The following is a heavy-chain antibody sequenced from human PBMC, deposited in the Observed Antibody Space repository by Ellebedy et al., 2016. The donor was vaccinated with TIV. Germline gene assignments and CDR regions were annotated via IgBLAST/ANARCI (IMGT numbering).Heavy chain of an antibody. CDR2: ISAYNGNT. CDR3: ARGGVATILIDY. V-gene: IGHV1-18*01. CDR1: GYTFTSYG. Sequence: ASVKVSXXASGYTFTSYGISWVRQAPGQGLEWMGWISAYNGNTNYAQKLQGRVTMTTDTSTSTAYMELSSLRSEDTAVYYCARGGVATILIDYWGQGTLVTVSS. D-gene: IGHD5-12*01. J-gene: IGHJ4*02.